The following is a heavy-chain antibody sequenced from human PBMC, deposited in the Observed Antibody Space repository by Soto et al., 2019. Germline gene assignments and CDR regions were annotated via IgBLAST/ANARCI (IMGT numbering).Heavy chain of an antibody. Sequence: GGSLRISLAASGFTLSSYSISWVRQAPGKGLEWVSAISGSGGSTYYADSVKGRFTISRDNSKNTLYLQMNSLRAEDTAGYYCAKSKSSGYVNWGQGTLVTVSS. CDR1: GFTLSSYS. J-gene: IGHJ4*02. CDR2: ISGSGGST. D-gene: IGHD3-22*01. V-gene: IGHV3-23*01. CDR3: AKSKSSGYVN.